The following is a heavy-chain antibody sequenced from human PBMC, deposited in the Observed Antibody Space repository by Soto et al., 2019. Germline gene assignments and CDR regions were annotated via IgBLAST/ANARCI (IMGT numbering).Heavy chain of an antibody. V-gene: IGHV1-2*04. CDR2: INPYSGAT. D-gene: IGHD5-12*01. Sequence: QVQLVQSGAEVKKPGASVKVSCKASGYTFSDYYVHWVRQAPGQGLEWMGWINPYSGATNYAQKFQDWVTXXGXAXXSTAYLELTTLVSDDTAVYYCARARANVAPNWFDPWGQGTLVIVSS. CDR1: GYTFSDYY. CDR3: ARARANVAPNWFDP. J-gene: IGHJ5*02.